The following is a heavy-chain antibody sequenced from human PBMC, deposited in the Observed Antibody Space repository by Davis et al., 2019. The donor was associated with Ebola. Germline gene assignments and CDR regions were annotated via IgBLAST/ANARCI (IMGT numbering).Heavy chain of an antibody. J-gene: IGHJ4*02. CDR1: GYTVGSDF. CDR3: VKEGTTTIWVDSDN. V-gene: IGHV3-64D*08. D-gene: IGHD1-26*01. Sequence: GESLKISCSASGYTVGSDFMIWARQAPGKGLEYVSVISSSGKTYYADSVKGRFTISRDNSQNNVYLQMTSLRVEDTAVYYCVKEGTTTIWVDSDNWGQGTLVTVAS. CDR2: ISSSGKT.